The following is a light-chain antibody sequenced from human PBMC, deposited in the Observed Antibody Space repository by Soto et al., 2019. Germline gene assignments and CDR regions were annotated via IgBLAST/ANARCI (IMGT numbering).Light chain of an antibody. CDR2: AAS. Sequence: DIQLTQSPSFLSASVGDRFTITCLSSQSISSYLNWYQQKPGKAPKLLIYAASSLQSGVPSRFSGSGSGTDFTLTISSLQPEDFATYYCQQSYSTPPITFGQGTRLEIK. J-gene: IGKJ5*01. V-gene: IGKV1-39*01. CDR3: QQSYSTPPIT. CDR1: QSISSY.